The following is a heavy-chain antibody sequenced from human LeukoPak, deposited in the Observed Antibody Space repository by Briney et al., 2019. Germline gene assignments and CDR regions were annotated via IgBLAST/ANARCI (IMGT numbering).Heavy chain of an antibody. D-gene: IGHD5-24*01. Sequence: ASVKVSCKASGYTFTSYGTSWVRQAPGQGLEWMGWISAYNGNTNYAQKLQGRVTMTRDTSTSTVYMELSSLRSEDTAVYYCARADGYLPFDYWGQGTLVTVSS. CDR1: GYTFTSYG. V-gene: IGHV1-18*01. CDR2: ISAYNGNT. CDR3: ARADGYLPFDY. J-gene: IGHJ4*02.